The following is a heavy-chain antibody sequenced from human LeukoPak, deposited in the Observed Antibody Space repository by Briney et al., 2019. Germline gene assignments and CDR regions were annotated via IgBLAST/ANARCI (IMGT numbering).Heavy chain of an antibody. CDR1: GGSISSSSYY. CDR3: ARLNWNYYFDY. Sequence: SETLSLTCTVSGGSISSSSYYWGWIRQPPGKGPEWIGSIYYSGSTHYNPSLKSRVTISVDTSKNQFSLKLSSVTAADTAVYYCARLNWNYYFDYWGQGTLVTVSS. D-gene: IGHD1-1*01. J-gene: IGHJ4*02. CDR2: IYYSGST. V-gene: IGHV4-39*01.